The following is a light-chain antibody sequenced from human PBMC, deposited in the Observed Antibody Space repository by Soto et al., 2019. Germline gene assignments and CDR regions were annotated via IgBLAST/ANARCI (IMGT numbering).Light chain of an antibody. CDR3: KSYAGSNTYV. V-gene: IGLV2-8*01. J-gene: IGLJ1*01. Sequence: SVLTHPPSASGSPGQSVTISCTGTKSDIGVYDFVSWYQHHPGKAPRLIIYEVVQRPSGVPDRFSGSKSGNTAPLTVSGLQAADEADYFCKSYAGSNTYVFGRGTKVTVL. CDR1: KSDIGVYDF. CDR2: EVV.